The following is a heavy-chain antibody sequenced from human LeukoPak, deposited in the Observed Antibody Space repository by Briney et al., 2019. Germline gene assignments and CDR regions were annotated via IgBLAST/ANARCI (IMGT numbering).Heavy chain of an antibody. CDR2: ISGSGGST. CDR3: AKAGGVLVNSDY. D-gene: IGHD3-16*02. V-gene: IGHV3-23*01. Sequence: PGGSLRLSCAASGFTFSSYAMSWVRQAPGKGLEWVSAISGSGGSTYYADSVKGRFTISRDNSKNTRYLQMNSLRAEDTAVYYCAKAGGVLVNSDYWGQGTLVTVSS. J-gene: IGHJ4*02. CDR1: GFTFSSYA.